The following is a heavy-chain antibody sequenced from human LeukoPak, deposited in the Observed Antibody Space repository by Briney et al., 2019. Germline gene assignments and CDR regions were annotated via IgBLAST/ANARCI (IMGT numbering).Heavy chain of an antibody. J-gene: IGHJ4*02. Sequence: PGGSLRLSCTASGFTFSNCAMTWVRQAPGKGLEWVSIIYRDGTTYYADSVKGRFTISRDNSKNTLYLQMNSLRVEDTAVYYCARSLYFDYWGQGTLVTVSS. CDR3: ARSLYFDY. CDR2: IYRDGTT. CDR1: GFTFSNCA. V-gene: IGHV3-53*01.